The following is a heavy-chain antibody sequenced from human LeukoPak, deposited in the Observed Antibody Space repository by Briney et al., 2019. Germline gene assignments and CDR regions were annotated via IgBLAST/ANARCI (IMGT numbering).Heavy chain of an antibody. CDR2: IYHSGST. Sequence: SETLSLTCTVSGGSISSGSYYWGWIRQPPGKGLEWIGSIYHSGSTYYNPSLKSRVTISVDTSKNQFSLKLSSVTAADTAVYYCARGQIGWYFDLWGRGTLVTVSS. D-gene: IGHD3-22*01. V-gene: IGHV4-39*07. J-gene: IGHJ2*01. CDR3: ARGQIGWYFDL. CDR1: GGSISSGSYY.